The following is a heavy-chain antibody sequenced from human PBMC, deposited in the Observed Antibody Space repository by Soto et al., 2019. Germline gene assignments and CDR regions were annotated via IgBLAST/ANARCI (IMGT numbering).Heavy chain of an antibody. CDR3: ARGSSSSWKYYFDY. CDR2: INNXSGGK. Sequence: GXSVKVSCKASGCTFAGYYMHWVRQAPGQGLEWMGWINNXSGGKXYAQKFKGWVXXTRDTYIXXDYMELRRMRSDDTAVYYCARGSSSSWKYYFDYWGQGTLVTVSS. J-gene: IGHJ4*02. V-gene: IGHV1-2*04. D-gene: IGHD6-13*01. CDR1: GCTFAGYY.